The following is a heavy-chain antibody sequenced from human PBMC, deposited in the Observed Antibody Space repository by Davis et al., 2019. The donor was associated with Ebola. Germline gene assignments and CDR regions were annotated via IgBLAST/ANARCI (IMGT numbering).Heavy chain of an antibody. Sequence: AASVKFSCKASGYTFTSYDINWVRQATGQGLEWMGWMNPNSGNTGYAQNFQGRVTMTRNTSISTAYMELSSLRSEDTAVYYCAREGYSGYNTKNFDYWGQGTLVTVSS. D-gene: IGHD5-12*01. CDR3: AREGYSGYNTKNFDY. CDR2: MNPNSGNT. CDR1: GYTFTSYD. J-gene: IGHJ4*02. V-gene: IGHV1-8*01.